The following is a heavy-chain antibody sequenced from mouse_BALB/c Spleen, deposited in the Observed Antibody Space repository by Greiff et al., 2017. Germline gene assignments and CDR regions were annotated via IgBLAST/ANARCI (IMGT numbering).Heavy chain of an antibody. D-gene: IGHD2-10*02. J-gene: IGHJ2*01. V-gene: IGHV1S137*01. CDR1: GYTFTDYA. CDR3: AIGYGNYEDY. Sequence: VQLVESGAELVRPGVSVKISCKGSGYTFTDYAMHWVKQSHAKSLEWIGVISTYYGDASYNQKFKGKATMTVDKSSSTAYMELARLTSEDSAIYYCAIGYGNYEDYWGQGTTLTVSS. CDR2: ISTYYGDA.